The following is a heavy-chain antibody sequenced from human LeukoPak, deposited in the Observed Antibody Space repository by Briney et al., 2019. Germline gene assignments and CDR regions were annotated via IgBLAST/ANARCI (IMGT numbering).Heavy chain of an antibody. J-gene: IGHJ6*02. V-gene: IGHV4-34*01. CDR1: GESFNDYY. CDR2: FIHSGGT. D-gene: IGHD1-1*01. Sequence: PSETLSLTCAVSGESFNDYYWNWIRQPPGKGLEWIGEFIHSGGTNYNPSLKSRVTLSVDSSKKQFSLKMTSVTAADTAVYYCARGQVKIPRLDPRRSTYFYGLDVWGLGTTVTVSS. CDR3: ARGQVKIPRLDPRRSTYFYGLDV.